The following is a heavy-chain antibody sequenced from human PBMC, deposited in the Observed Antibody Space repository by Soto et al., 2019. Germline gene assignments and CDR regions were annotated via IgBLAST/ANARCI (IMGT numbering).Heavy chain of an antibody. D-gene: IGHD3-22*01. Sequence: GGSLRLSCAGSGFPFSTYEMNWVRQAPGKGLEWIAHITTSGSDMNYADSVKGRFTISRDNSKSSVFLQMNSLRVEDTAIYYCVRERFFYDMTGQEDWDQGTQVTVSS. CDR2: ITTSGSDM. V-gene: IGHV3-48*03. J-gene: IGHJ4*02. CDR1: GFPFSTYE. CDR3: VRERFFYDMTGQED.